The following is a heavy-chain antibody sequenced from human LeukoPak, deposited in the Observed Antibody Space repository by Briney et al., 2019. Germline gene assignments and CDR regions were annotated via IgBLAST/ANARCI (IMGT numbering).Heavy chain of an antibody. CDR3: ARESRYYGSGSYYKDY. D-gene: IGHD3-10*01. V-gene: IGHV3-20*04. CDR2: INWNGGST. CDR1: GFTFDDYG. Sequence: PGGSLRLSXAASGFTFDDYGMSWVRQAPGKGLEWVSGINWNGGSTGYADSVKGRFTISRDNAKNSLYLQMNSLRAEDTALYYCARESRYYGSGSYYKDYWGQGTLVTVSS. J-gene: IGHJ4*02.